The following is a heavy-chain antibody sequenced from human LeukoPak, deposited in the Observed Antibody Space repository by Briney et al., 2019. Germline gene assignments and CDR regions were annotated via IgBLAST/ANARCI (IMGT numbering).Heavy chain of an antibody. Sequence: GGSLRLSCAASGFTFSSYWMSWVRQAPGKGLEWVAKIKQEGSEKYYVDSVKGRFTISRDNAKNSLSLQMNSLRAEDTAVYYCARDQGYCTSASCRGDAFDVWGQGSMVSVSS. CDR2: IKQEGSEK. CDR1: GFTFSSYW. D-gene: IGHD2-2*01. CDR3: ARDQGYCTSASCRGDAFDV. J-gene: IGHJ3*01. V-gene: IGHV3-7*01.